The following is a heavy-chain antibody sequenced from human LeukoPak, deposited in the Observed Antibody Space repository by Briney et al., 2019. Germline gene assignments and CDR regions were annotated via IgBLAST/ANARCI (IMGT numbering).Heavy chain of an antibody. CDR1: GHSFSSDSF. V-gene: IGHV4-38-2*01. J-gene: IGHJ5*02. D-gene: IGHD6-6*01. CDR2: IHERGST. CDR3: ARASRPSNSWFDP. Sequence: SGTLSLTCGVSGHSFSSDSFWGWIRQPPGQGLEWIGSIHERGSTFYNPSLKSRVTISIDTSKNQFSLNVNSVTAADTAVYYCARASRPSNSWFDPWGQGTVVTASS.